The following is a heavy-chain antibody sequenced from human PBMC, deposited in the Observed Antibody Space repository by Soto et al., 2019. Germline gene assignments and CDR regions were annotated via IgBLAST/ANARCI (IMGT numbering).Heavy chain of an antibody. D-gene: IGHD2-2*01. CDR1: GGSICSGGYS. Sequence: QLPLQESGSGLVKPSQTLSLTCAVSGGSICSGGYSWSWIRQPPGKGLEWIGYMYHSGGTYYRPSLKSRVPISIDRANTQFSLKRITMTAAEPAVYYGARVPDYSRQGILVTVSS. J-gene: IGHJ4*02. CDR3: ARVPDY. CDR2: MYHSGGT. V-gene: IGHV4-30-2*01.